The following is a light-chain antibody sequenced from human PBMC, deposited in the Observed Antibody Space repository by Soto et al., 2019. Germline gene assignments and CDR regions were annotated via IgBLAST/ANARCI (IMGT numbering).Light chain of an antibody. V-gene: IGLV2-14*01. CDR3: GSWDSSLSAYV. CDR2: EVT. J-gene: IGLJ1*01. CDR1: SVDIGSYNR. Sequence: QSVLTHPASVSGSPGQSITISCTGTSVDIGSYNRVSWYQQHPGKAPKLIIYEVTDRPSGVSNRFSGSKSGNTASLTIYGLQAEDEADYYCGSWDSSLSAYVFGTRATVSVL.